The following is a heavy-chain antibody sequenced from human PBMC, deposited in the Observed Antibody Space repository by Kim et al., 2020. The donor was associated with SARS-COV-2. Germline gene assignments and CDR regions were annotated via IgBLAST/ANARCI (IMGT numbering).Heavy chain of an antibody. J-gene: IGHJ4*02. V-gene: IGHV1-2*02. CDR2: INPNSGGT. CDR1: GYTFTGYY. D-gene: IGHD6-13*01. Sequence: ASVKVSCKASGYTFTGYYMHWVRQAPGQGLEWMGWINPNSGGTNYAQKFQGRVTMTRDTSISTAYMELSRLRSDDTAVYYCARGNEILKKYSSSWLVLGYWGQGTLVTVSS. CDR3: ARGNEILKKYSSSWLVLGY.